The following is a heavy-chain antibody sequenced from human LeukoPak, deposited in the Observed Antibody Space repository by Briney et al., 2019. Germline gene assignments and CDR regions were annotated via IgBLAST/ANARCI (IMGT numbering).Heavy chain of an antibody. V-gene: IGHV4-34*01. D-gene: IGHD1-26*01. CDR3: ARGVGPTTAQSTFDY. J-gene: IGHJ4*02. CDR1: GGSFSGYY. Sequence: SETLSLTCAVYGGSFSGYYWSWIRQPPGKGLEWIGEINHSGSTNYNPSLKSRVTISVDTSKNQLSLKLTSVTAADTAVYYCARGVGPTTAQSTFDYWGQGALVTVSS. CDR2: INHSGST.